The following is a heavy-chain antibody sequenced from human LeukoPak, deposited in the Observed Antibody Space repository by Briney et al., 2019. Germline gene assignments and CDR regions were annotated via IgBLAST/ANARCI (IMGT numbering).Heavy chain of an antibody. CDR1: GYTFTSHD. J-gene: IGHJ2*01. CDR3: ARMRGYSLGYWYLDV. CDR2: MNPTSGYT. D-gene: IGHD5-18*01. Sequence: EASVKVSCKAAGYTFTSHDINWVRQAAGQGLEWMGWMNPTSGYTGYAQKFQGRITLTRDTSISTAYVELSSLRSDDTAVYYCARMRGYSLGYWYLDVWGRGTLVSVSS. V-gene: IGHV1-8*01.